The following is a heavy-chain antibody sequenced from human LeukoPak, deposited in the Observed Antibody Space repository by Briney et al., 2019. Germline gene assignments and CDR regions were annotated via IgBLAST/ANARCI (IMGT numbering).Heavy chain of an antibody. Sequence: GGSLRLSCAASGFTFSSHSMNWVRQAPGKGLEWVSYISSSSSTMYYADSVKGRFTISRDNAKNSLYLQMNSLRAEDTAVYYCARGAYYYEDWGQGTLVTVSS. D-gene: IGHD3-22*01. V-gene: IGHV3-48*01. CDR1: GFTFSSHS. CDR2: ISSSSSTM. CDR3: ARGAYYYED. J-gene: IGHJ4*02.